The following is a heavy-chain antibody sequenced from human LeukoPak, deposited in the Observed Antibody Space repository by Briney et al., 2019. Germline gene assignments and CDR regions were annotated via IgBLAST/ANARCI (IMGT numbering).Heavy chain of an antibody. D-gene: IGHD3-10*01. J-gene: IGHJ6*04. V-gene: IGHV4-34*01. CDR1: GGSFSGYY. CDR2: TNHSGST. CDR3: ARDRLLWFGGSYYYGMDV. Sequence: PSETLSLTCAVYGGSFSGYYWSWIRQPPGKGLEWIGETNHSGSTNYNPSLKSRVTISVDTSKNQFSLKLSSVTAADTAVYYCARDRLLWFGGSYYYGMDVWGKGTTVTVSS.